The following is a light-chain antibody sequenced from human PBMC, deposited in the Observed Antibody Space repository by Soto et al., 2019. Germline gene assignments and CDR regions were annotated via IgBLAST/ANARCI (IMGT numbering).Light chain of an antibody. Sequence: QSALTQPASVSGSPGQSITISCTGTSSDVGGYNFVSWYQQHPGKAPKLMIHDVSDLPPGVSNRFSGSKSGNTASLTISGLQAEDEADYYCSSYTSISTVVFGGGTKLTVL. CDR2: DVS. J-gene: IGLJ3*02. CDR1: SSDVGGYNF. CDR3: SSYTSISTVV. V-gene: IGLV2-14*03.